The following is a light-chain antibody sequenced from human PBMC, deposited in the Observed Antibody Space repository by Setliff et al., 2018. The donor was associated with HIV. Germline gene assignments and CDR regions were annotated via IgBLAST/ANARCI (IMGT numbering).Light chain of an antibody. CDR3: SSYTSSSSLLYV. J-gene: IGLJ1*01. V-gene: IGLV2-14*03. Sequence: QSGLTQPASVSGSPGQSITISCTGTSSDVGGYNYVSWYRQRPGRAPELMIYDVTNRPSGVSYRFSGSKSGNTASLTISGLQAGDEADYYCSSYTSSSSLLYVFGTGTKVTVL. CDR1: SSDVGGYNY. CDR2: DVT.